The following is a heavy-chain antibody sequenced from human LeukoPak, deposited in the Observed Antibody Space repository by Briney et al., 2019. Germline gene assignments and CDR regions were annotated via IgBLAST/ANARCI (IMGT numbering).Heavy chain of an antibody. J-gene: IGHJ4*02. CDR3: GKEGRGMGAATIDY. CDR2: ISYDGSNK. V-gene: IGHV3-30*18. CDR1: GFTFSSYG. Sequence: GGSLRLSCAASGFTFSSYGMHWVRQAPGKGLEWVAVISYDGSNKYYADSVGRFSISRDNSKNTLYLQMTSLRAEDTAVYYCGKEGRGMGAATIDYWGQGTLVTVSS. D-gene: IGHD1-26*01.